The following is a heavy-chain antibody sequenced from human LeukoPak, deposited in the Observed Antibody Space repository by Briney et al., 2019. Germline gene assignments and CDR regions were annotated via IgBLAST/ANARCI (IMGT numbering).Heavy chain of an antibody. D-gene: IGHD6-19*01. V-gene: IGHV4-39*01. J-gene: IGHJ4*02. CDR2: IYYSGST. CDR3: ARQSLPSAVAGTETKEGGYFDY. CDR1: GGSISSSSYY. Sequence: SETLSLTCTVSGGSISSSSYYWGWIRQPPGKGLEWIGSIYYSGSTYYNPSLKSRVTISVDTSKNQFSLKLSSVTAADTAVYYCARQSLPSAVAGTETKEGGYFDYWGQGTLVTVSS.